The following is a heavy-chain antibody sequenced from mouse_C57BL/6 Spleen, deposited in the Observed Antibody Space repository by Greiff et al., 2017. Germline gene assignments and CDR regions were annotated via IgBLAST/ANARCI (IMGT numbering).Heavy chain of an antibody. J-gene: IGHJ4*01. CDR2: IYPRDGST. V-gene: IGHV1-85*01. Sequence: QVQLQQSGPELVKPGASVKLSCKASGYTFTSYDINWVKQRPGQGLEWIGWIYPRDGSTKYNEKFKGKATLTVDTSSSTAYMELHSLTSEDSAVYFCARRGNKFSTTVGATDAMDYWGQGTSVTVSS. D-gene: IGHD1-1*01. CDR1: GYTFTSYD. CDR3: ARRGNKFSTTVGATDAMDY.